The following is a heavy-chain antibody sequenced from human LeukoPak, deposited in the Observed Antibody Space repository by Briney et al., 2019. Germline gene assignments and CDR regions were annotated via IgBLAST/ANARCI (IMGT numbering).Heavy chain of an antibody. CDR3: AIYCSGGSCLDY. V-gene: IGHV1-18*01. D-gene: IGHD2-15*01. Sequence: ASVKVSCKASGYTFTSYGISWVRQAPGQGLEWMGWISAYNGNTNYAQKLQGRVTMTTDTSTGTAYMELRSLRSDDTAVYYCAIYCSGGSCLDYWGQGALVTVSS. J-gene: IGHJ4*02. CDR2: ISAYNGNT. CDR1: GYTFTSYG.